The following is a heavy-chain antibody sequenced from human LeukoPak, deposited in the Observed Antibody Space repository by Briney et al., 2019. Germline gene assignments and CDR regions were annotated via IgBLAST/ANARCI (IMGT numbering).Heavy chain of an antibody. V-gene: IGHV3-23*01. J-gene: IGHJ4*02. CDR3: ARVDQMWWVFDS. Sequence: GGSLRLSCAASGFTFSSYSMNWVRQAPGKGLEWVSGINRSGDTTLYADSVKGRFTISRDKSKNTLNLQMNSLRAEDTAVYYCARVDQMWWVFDSWGQGTPVTVSS. CDR2: INRSGDTT. CDR1: GFTFSSYS. D-gene: IGHD2-21*01.